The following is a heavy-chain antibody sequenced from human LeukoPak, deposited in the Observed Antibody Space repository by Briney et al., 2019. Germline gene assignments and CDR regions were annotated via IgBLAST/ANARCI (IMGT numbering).Heavy chain of an antibody. CDR1: GDSVSSKTAA. CDR2: TFFRSTWSN. V-gene: IGHV6-1*01. J-gene: IGHJ4*02. Sequence: LQTLSLTCDISGDSVSSKTAAWNWIRQSPWSGLEWLVRTFFRSTWSNNYAIAVKTRIRINPETTNNQFSIQLNSETPDVYAVYYCARQQMGSSAYWSRGSLVTVSA. D-gene: IGHD6-13*01. CDR3: ARQQMGSSAY.